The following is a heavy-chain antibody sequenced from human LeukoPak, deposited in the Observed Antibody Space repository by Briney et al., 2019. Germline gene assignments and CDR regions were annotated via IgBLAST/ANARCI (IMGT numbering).Heavy chain of an antibody. CDR1: GFTFSSYS. J-gene: IGHJ3*02. V-gene: IGHV3-21*01. Sequence: KSGGSLRLSCTASGFTFSSYSMNWVRQAPGKGLEWVSSISSSSGYIYYADSVKGRFTISRDNAKNTLYLQMNSLRAEDTALYYCARGEYPHAFDIWGQGTMVSVSS. CDR2: ISSSSGYI. D-gene: IGHD2-2*02. CDR3: ARGEYPHAFDI.